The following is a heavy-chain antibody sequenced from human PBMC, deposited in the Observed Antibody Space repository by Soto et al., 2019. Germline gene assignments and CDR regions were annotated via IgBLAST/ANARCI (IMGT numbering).Heavy chain of an antibody. CDR2: INAGNGNT. D-gene: IGHD3-22*01. CDR3: ASSYYYDSSGYSSLYYYYGMDV. V-gene: IGHV1-3*01. CDR1: GYTFTIYA. J-gene: IGHJ6*02. Sequence: ASVKVSCKASGYTFTIYAMHWVLQAPGQRLEWMGWINAGNGNTKYSQMFQGRVTITRDTSASTAYMELSSLRSEDTAVYYCASSYYYDSSGYSSLYYYYGMDVWGQGTTVTVS.